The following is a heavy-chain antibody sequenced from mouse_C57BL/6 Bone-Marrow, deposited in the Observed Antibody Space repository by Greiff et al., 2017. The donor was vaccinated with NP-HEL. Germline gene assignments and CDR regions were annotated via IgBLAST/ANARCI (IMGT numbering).Heavy chain of an antibody. J-gene: IGHJ1*03. Sequence: VQLQQSGADLVKPGASVKLSCKASGYTFTSYWMHWVQQRPGQGLEWIGYINPSSGYTNYNQKFKDKATLTADNSSSTAYMQLSSLTYEDSAVYYCARRNWDYWYFDVWGTGTTVTVSS. CDR2: INPSSGYT. V-gene: IGHV1-7*01. CDR3: ARRNWDYWYFDV. CDR1: GYTFTSYW. D-gene: IGHD4-1*01.